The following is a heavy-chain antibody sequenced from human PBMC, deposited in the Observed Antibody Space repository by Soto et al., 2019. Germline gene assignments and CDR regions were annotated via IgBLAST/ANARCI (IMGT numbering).Heavy chain of an antibody. CDR1: GFSFRGFE. J-gene: IGHJ6*02. D-gene: IGHD3-22*01. V-gene: IGHV3-48*03. Sequence: GGSLRLSCVASGFSFRGFEMNWVRQAPGKGLEWLSYITASGAVTHYADSVKGRFTISRDNAQNSLFLHMSSLRADDTAMYYCARAMIIVEYGMDIWGQGTAVTVSS. CDR3: ARAMIIVEYGMDI. CDR2: ITASGAVT.